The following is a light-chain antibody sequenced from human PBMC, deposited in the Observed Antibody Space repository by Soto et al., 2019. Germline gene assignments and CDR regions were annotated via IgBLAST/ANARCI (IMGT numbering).Light chain of an antibody. Sequence: EIVMTQSPATLSVSPGERATPSCRASQSVSSNLAWYQQKPGQAPRLLIYGASTWATGIPVRFSGSGSGTEFTLTISSLQSEDFAVYYCQQYNDWPRTFGQGTKVDIK. CDR3: QQYNDWPRT. J-gene: IGKJ1*01. CDR2: GAS. V-gene: IGKV3-15*01. CDR1: QSVSSN.